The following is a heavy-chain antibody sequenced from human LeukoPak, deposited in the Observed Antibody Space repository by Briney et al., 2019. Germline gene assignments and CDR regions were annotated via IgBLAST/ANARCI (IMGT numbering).Heavy chain of an antibody. CDR3: AKGTVEKWLVPFDC. J-gene: IGHJ4*02. CDR1: GFTFSSYG. Sequence: GRSLRLSCAASGFTFSSYGMHWVRQAPGKGLEWVAVILYDGSNEYYADSVKGRFTISRDNSKNTLYLQVNSLRAEDTGVYYCAKGTVEKWLVPFDCWGQGTLVTVSS. CDR2: ILYDGSNE. V-gene: IGHV3-30*18. D-gene: IGHD6-19*01.